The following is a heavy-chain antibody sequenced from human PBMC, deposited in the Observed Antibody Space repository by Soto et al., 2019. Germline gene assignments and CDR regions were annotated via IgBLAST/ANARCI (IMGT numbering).Heavy chain of an antibody. CDR3: GRVPLDGNYANGVDV. D-gene: IGHD4-17*01. Sequence: EVQLVESGGGLVQPGGSLRLSCAASGFNFNTYWMYWVRQAPGKGLEWVANIDTDGSRKNYVDSVKGRFIISGDNAKNSLLLQMNSLRADDTAVYYCGRVPLDGNYANGVDVWGQGTTVTVSS. CDR1: GFNFNTYW. J-gene: IGHJ6*02. V-gene: IGHV3-7*03. CDR2: IDTDGSRK.